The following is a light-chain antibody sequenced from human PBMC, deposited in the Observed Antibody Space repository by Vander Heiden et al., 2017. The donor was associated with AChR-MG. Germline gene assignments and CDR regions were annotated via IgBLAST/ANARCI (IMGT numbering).Light chain of an antibody. CDR1: QIVRSN. Sequence: ETVLTQSPATLSVSPGERATLSCRARQIVRSNLAWYQQKPGQAPRLLIYGASTRATGIPARFSGSGPGTEFTLTISSLQSEDFAVYYCQQYNSWPLTFGGGTKVEI. J-gene: IGKJ4*01. V-gene: IGKV3-15*01. CDR2: GAS. CDR3: QQYNSWPLT.